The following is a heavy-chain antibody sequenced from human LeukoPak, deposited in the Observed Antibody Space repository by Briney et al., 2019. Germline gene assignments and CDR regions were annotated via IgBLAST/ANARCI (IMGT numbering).Heavy chain of an antibody. Sequence: SETLPLTCSVSGGSITSDIFYWNWIRQHPGKGLEWIGSIHNSRGTSYNPSLESRLTISVDTSENQFFLKMSSVTAADTAMYYCGKVGGNSNSWGQGILVTVSS. J-gene: IGHJ4*02. CDR2: IHNSRGT. CDR3: GKVGGNSNS. V-gene: IGHV4-31*03. D-gene: IGHD4-23*01. CDR1: GGSITSDIFY.